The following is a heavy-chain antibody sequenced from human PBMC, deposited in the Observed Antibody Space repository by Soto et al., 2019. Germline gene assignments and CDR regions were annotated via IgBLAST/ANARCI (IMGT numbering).Heavy chain of an antibody. D-gene: IGHD3-22*01. CDR1: AFTFNNYA. V-gene: IGHV3-23*01. CDR3: AKSRYSDSSGDFYDY. J-gene: IGHJ4*02. Sequence: PGGSLRLSCAASAFTFNNYAMSWVRQAPGKGLEWVSGIGGSGRTTYYADSVKGRFTISRDNSNNTLFLQMNSLRAEDTAVYYCAKSRYSDSSGDFYDYWGKGTLVTVSA. CDR2: IGGSGRTT.